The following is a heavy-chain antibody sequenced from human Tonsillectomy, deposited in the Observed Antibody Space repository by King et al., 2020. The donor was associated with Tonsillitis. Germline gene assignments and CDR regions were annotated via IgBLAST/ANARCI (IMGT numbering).Heavy chain of an antibody. Sequence: VQLVESGGGVVQPGRSLRLSCAASGFTFSSYAMHWVRQAPGKGLEWVAVISYDGSNKYYADSVKGRFTISRDNSKNTLYLQMNSLRAEDTAVYYCAREGDRSGYYYQTDAFDIWGQGTMVTVSS. D-gene: IGHD3-22*01. V-gene: IGHV3-30-3*01. CDR3: AREGDRSGYYYQTDAFDI. J-gene: IGHJ3*02. CDR2: ISYDGSNK. CDR1: GFTFSSYA.